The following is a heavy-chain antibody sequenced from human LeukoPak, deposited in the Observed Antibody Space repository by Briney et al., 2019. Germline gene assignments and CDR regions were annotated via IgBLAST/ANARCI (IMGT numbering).Heavy chain of an antibody. D-gene: IGHD3-3*01. Sequence: PGGSLRLSCAASGFTFSSYSMNWVRQAPVKGLEWVSSISSSSSYIYYADSVKGRFTISRDNAKNSLYLQMNSLRAEDTAVYYCARDLITLFGVATTVGYYYGMDVWGQGTTVTVSS. J-gene: IGHJ6*02. CDR1: GFTFSSYS. CDR2: ISSSSSYI. V-gene: IGHV3-21*01. CDR3: ARDLITLFGVATTVGYYYGMDV.